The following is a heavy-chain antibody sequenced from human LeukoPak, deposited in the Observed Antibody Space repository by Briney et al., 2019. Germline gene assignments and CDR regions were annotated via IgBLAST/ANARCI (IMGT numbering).Heavy chain of an antibody. J-gene: IGHJ4*02. D-gene: IGHD6-19*01. CDR1: GGSVSSESYY. Sequence: PSETLSLTCTVSGGSVSSESYYWGWIRQPPGKGLEWIGSIYHTGRIDNNPSLKSRVTMSLDTSKNQFSLKLTSVTAADTAVYFCARVLAVPGTPFDYWGQGTLVTVSS. CDR2: IYHTGRI. CDR3: ARVLAVPGTPFDY. V-gene: IGHV4-61*01.